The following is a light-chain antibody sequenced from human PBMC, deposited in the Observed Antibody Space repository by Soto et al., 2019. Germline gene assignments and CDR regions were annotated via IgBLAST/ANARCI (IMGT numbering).Light chain of an antibody. V-gene: IGKV1-39*01. CDR3: QQSYNTPRT. CDR1: QTISNY. J-gene: IGKJ3*01. CDR2: AAS. Sequence: QMTQSPSSLSASVGDRVTITCRASQTISNYLNWYQQKPGKAPKLLIYAASSLQSGVPSRFSGSGSVTDFTLTISSLQPEDFAIYYCQQSYNTPRTFGPGTKVDVK.